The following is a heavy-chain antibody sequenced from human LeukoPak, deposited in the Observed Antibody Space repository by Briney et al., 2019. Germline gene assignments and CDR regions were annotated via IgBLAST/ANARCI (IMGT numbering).Heavy chain of an antibody. CDR1: GGSLSSGDYS. CDR2: IYHSGSA. V-gene: IGHV4-30-2*06. Sequence: SETLSLTCTVSGGSLSSGDYSWTWIRQSPGKGLEWIGYIYHSGSAYYNPSLKSRVTISEDGSRNQFSLKMTSVTAADTAVNYCARGVSGSYYADSWGQGTLVTVSS. D-gene: IGHD3-10*01. CDR3: ARGVSGSYYADS. J-gene: IGHJ4*02.